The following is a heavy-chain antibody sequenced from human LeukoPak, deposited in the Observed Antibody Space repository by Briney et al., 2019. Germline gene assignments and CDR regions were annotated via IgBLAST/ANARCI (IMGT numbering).Heavy chain of an antibody. CDR1: GFTFSSYA. D-gene: IGHD3-10*01. CDR3: ARGAKIGFGELHFDY. V-gene: IGHV3-30*14. CDR2: ISYDGSNK. J-gene: IGHJ4*02. Sequence: GGSLRLSCAASGFTFSSYAMHWVRQAPGKGLEWVAVISYDGSNKYYADSVKGRFTISRDNSKNTLYLQMNSLRAEDTAVYYCARGAKIGFGELHFDYWGQGTLVTVSS.